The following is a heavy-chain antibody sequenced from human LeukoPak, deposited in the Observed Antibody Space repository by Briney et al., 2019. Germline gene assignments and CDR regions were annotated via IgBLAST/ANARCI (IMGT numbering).Heavy chain of an antibody. Sequence: GGSLRLSCAASGFTFSSSSMNWVRQAPGKGLEWVSSISGSSYHIYYAASVKGRFTISSDNAKNSLHLQMNSLRAEDTAVYYCARDINWDFDDWGQGTLVSVSS. CDR3: ARDINWDFDD. D-gene: IGHD1-1*01. CDR1: GFTFSSSS. V-gene: IGHV3-21*01. CDR2: ISGSSYHI. J-gene: IGHJ4*02.